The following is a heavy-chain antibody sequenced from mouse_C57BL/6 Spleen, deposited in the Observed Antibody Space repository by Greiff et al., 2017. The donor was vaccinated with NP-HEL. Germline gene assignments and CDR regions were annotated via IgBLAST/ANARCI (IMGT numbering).Heavy chain of an antibody. V-gene: IGHV6-6*01. Sequence: EVQLVESGGGLVQPGGSMKLSCAASGFTFSDAWMDWVRQSPEKGLEWVAEIRNKANNHATYYAESVKGRFTISRDDSKSSVYLQMNSLRAEDTGIYSCTRSYDSGAWFAYWGQGTLVTVSA. D-gene: IGHD2-4*01. CDR3: TRSYDSGAWFAY. J-gene: IGHJ3*01. CDR1: GFTFSDAW. CDR2: IRNKANNHAT.